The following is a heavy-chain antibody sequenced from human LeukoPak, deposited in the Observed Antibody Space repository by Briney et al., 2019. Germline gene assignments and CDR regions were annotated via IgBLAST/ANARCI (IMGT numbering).Heavy chain of an antibody. CDR2: INPNSGGT. J-gene: IGHJ4*02. D-gene: IGHD1-14*01. CDR1: GYIFTGYY. Sequence: GASVKVSCKASGYIFTGYYMHWVRQAPGQGLGWMGWINPNSGGTKYAQRFQGRVTMTRDTSISTAYMELSRLGSDDTALYYCASQQPQWRESYYFDDWGQGTLVTVSS. V-gene: IGHV1-2*02. CDR3: ASQQPQWRESYYFDD.